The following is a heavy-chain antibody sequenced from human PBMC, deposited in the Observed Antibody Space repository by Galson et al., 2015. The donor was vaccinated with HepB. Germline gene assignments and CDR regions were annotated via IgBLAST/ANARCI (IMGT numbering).Heavy chain of an antibody. D-gene: IGHD4-23*01. CDR1: GYTFTSYG. CDR3: ARDMTTVVNGWGYYYYGMDV. Sequence: SVKVSCKASGYTFTSYGISWVRQAPGQGLEWMGWISAYNGNTNYAQKLQGRVTMTTDTSTSTAYMELRSLRSDDTAVYYCARDMTTVVNGWGYYYYGMDVWGQGTTVTVSS. J-gene: IGHJ6*02. V-gene: IGHV1-18*04. CDR2: ISAYNGNT.